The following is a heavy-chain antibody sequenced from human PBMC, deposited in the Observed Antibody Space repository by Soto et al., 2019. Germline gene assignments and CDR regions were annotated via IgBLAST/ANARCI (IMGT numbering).Heavy chain of an antibody. D-gene: IGHD1-1*01. CDR1: GFTFDDYA. CDR3: AKGPNEQGAFDY. J-gene: IGHJ4*02. V-gene: IGHV3-9*01. CDR2: ISWNSGSI. Sequence: PGGSLRLSCAASGFTFDDYAMHWVRQAPGKGLEWVSGISWNSGSIGYADSVKGRFTISRDNAKNSLYLQMNSLRAEDTALYYCAKGPNEQGAFDYWGQGTQVTVSS.